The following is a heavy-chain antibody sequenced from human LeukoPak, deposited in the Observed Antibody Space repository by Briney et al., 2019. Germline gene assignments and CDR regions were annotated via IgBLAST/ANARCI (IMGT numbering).Heavy chain of an antibody. CDR1: GLTFSNFK. D-gene: IGHD3-22*01. V-gene: IGHV3-48*03. CDR2: ISDSGRTT. J-gene: IGHJ6*03. CDR3: ARDSNYYDSSGYSYYYYYMDV. Sequence: GGSLRLSCAVSGLTFSNFKMNWVRQAPGKGLEWVSYISDSGRTTFYADSVKGRFTISRDNAKNSLYLQMNSLRAEDTAVYYCARDSNYYDSSGYSYYYYYMDVWGKGTTVTVSS.